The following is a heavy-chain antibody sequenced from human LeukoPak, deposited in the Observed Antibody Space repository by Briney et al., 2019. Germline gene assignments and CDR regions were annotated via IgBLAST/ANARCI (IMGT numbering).Heavy chain of an antibody. CDR3: ARASSSYFYYFDY. V-gene: IGHV3-30*03. J-gene: IGHJ4*02. CDR1: GFTFSSYG. D-gene: IGHD6-13*01. Sequence: PGGSLRLSCAASGFTFSSYGMHWVRQASGKGLEWVAVISYDATDKYYADSVKGRFTLSRDNSKNTLYLQTNTLRAEDTAVYYCARASSSYFYYFDYWGQGTLVTVSS. CDR2: ISYDATDK.